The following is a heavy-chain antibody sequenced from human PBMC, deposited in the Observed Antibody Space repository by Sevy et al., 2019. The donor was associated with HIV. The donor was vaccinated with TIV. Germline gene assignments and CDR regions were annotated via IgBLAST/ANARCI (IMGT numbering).Heavy chain of an antibody. CDR2: IIPVYGTT. D-gene: IGHD2-21*02. Sequence: ASVKVSCKASGDTFRKYVISWVRQAPGQGLEWMGGIIPVYGTTNYAQKFQARVTFTADASTSTVYMELSRLRSEDTAAYYCARDMTCGGDCYYFDNWGQGTLVTVSS. J-gene: IGHJ4*02. CDR1: GDTFRKYV. CDR3: ARDMTCGGDCYYFDN. V-gene: IGHV1-69*13.